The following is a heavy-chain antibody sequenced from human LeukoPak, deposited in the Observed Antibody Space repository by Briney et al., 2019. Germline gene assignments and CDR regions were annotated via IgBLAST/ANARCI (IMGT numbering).Heavy chain of an antibody. V-gene: IGHV3-30-3*01. D-gene: IGHD3-16*01. CDR3: ARGTRGTSLFIDY. J-gene: IGHJ4*02. CDR2: ISYDGSNK. Sequence: GGSLRLSCAASGFTFSSYAMHWVRQAPGKGLEWVAVISYDGSNKYYADSVKGRFTISRDNSKNTLYLQMNSLRAEDTAVYYCARGTRGTSLFIDYWGQGTLVTVSS. CDR1: GFTFSSYA.